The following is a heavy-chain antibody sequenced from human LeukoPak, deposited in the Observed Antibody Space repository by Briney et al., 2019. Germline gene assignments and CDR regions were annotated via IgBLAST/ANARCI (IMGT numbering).Heavy chain of an antibody. V-gene: IGHV3-48*02. CDR3: TRVGGYQLPKFDY. Sequence: GRSLRLSCAASGFNFNTYAMKWVRQAPGKGLEWISYISSSSSTIFYADSVKGRFSISRDNAKNSVYLEMNSPGDEDTAVYYCTRVGGYQLPKFDYWGRGTLVTVSS. CDR1: GFNFNTYA. D-gene: IGHD2-2*01. CDR2: ISSSSSTI. J-gene: IGHJ4*02.